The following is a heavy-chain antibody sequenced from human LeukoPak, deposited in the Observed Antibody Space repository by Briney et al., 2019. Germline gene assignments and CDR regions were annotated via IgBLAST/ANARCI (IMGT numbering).Heavy chain of an antibody. D-gene: IGHD5-12*01. Sequence: GGSLRLSCAASGFTASSNYMSWVRQAPGKGLEWVSAISGGTGGTHYADSVKGRFTISRDNSKNTLYLQMNSLRAEDTAVYYCAKASGSGYPMHYYYAMDVWGQGTTVTVSS. CDR1: GFTASSNY. CDR3: AKASGSGYPMHYYYAMDV. J-gene: IGHJ6*02. CDR2: ISGGTGGT. V-gene: IGHV3-23*01.